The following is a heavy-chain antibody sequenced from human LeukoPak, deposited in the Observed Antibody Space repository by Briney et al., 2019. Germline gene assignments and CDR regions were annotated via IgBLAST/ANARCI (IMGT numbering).Heavy chain of an antibody. V-gene: IGHV3-30*04. CDR3: ARPYYYDDSGWYFDL. D-gene: IGHD3-22*01. J-gene: IGHJ2*01. CDR1: GFTFSSYA. CDR2: LSYDGSNK. Sequence: PGGSLRLSCAASGFTFSSYAMHWVRQAPGKGLEWVAVLSYDGSNKYYADSVTGRFTISRDNSKNTLYLQMNSLKAEDTAVYYCARPYYYDDSGWYFDLWGRGTLVTVSS.